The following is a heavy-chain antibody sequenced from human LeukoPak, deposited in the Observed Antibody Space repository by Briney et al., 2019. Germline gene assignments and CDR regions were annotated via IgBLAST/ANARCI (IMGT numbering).Heavy chain of an antibody. CDR3: AKAGYGSGSFDY. Sequence: PGGSLRLSCAVSGFTFSNEAMSWVRQAPGKGLEWVSAISGSGGSTYYADSVKGRFTISRDNSKNTLYLQMNSLRAEDTAVYYCAKAGYGSGSFDYWGQGTLVTVSS. CDR1: GFTFSNEA. J-gene: IGHJ4*02. CDR2: ISGSGGST. V-gene: IGHV3-23*01. D-gene: IGHD3-10*01.